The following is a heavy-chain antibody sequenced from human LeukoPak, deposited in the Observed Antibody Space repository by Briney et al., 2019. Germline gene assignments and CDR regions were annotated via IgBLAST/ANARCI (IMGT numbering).Heavy chain of an antibody. CDR2: INAGNGNT. J-gene: IGHJ3*02. CDR1: GYTFTDYV. Sequence: GASVKVSCKASGYTFTDYVMHWVRQAPGQRLEWMGWINAGNGNTKYSQKFQGRVTITRDTSASTAYMELSSLRSEDTAVYYCARKRITMVRGQNDAFDIWGQGTMVTVSS. V-gene: IGHV1-3*01. D-gene: IGHD3-10*01. CDR3: ARKRITMVRGQNDAFDI.